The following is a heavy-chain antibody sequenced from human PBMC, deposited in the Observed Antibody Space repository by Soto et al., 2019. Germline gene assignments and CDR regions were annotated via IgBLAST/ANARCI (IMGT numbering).Heavy chain of an antibody. CDR2: INQSGST. CDR1: GGSFSGYY. Sequence: SETLSLTCAVYGGSFSGYYWSWIRQPPGKGLEWIGEINQSGSTNYKSSLKSRVTISVDTSKNQFSLRLSSVTAADTAVYYCAAADWGHTLYYGMDLWGKGTKGTV. D-gene: IGHD7-27*01. J-gene: IGHJ6*04. CDR3: AAADWGHTLYYGMDL. V-gene: IGHV4-34*01.